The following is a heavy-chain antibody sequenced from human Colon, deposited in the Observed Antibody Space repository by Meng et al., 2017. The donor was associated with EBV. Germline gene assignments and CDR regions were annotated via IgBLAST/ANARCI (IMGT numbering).Heavy chain of an antibody. V-gene: IGHV3-23*04. CDR1: AFTFSNYA. D-gene: IGHD4-17*01. J-gene: IGHJ5*02. Sequence: EVEVVGCGGGLVQPGGSLRLSCAASAFTFSNYAMRWVRQAPGKGLEWVSSISDNGGSTYYADSVKGRFTVSRDNSKNTLYLQMNSLRAKDTAVYYCAPRKDYGAPWGQGTLVTVSS. CDR3: APRKDYGAP. CDR2: ISDNGGST.